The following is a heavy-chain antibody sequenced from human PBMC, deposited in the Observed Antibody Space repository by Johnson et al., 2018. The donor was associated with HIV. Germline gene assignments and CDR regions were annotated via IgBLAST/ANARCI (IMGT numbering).Heavy chain of an antibody. CDR2: IKQDGSEK. V-gene: IGHV3-7*05. J-gene: IGHJ3*02. CDR1: GFTFSSYW. D-gene: IGHD6-13*01. Sequence: EVQLLESGGGLVQPGGSLRLSCAASGFTFSSYWMSWVRQAPGKGLEWVANIKQDGSEKYYVDSVKGRFTISRDNAKNSLYLQMNSLRAEDTAVYYCARAAYSSSWYGGAFDIWGQGTMVTVSS. CDR3: ARAAYSSSWYGGAFDI.